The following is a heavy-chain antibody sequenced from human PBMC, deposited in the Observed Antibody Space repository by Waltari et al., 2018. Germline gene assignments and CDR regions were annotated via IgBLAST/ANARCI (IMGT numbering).Heavy chain of an antibody. J-gene: IGHJ5*02. CDR3: ARDFVVRGAWGSSWFDP. CDR2: IYYSGST. Sequence: QVQLQESGPGLVKPSETLSLTCTVSGGSISSYYWSWNRQPPGKGLEWIGYIYYSGSTNYNPSLKSRVTISVDTSKNQFSLKLSSVTAADTAVYYCARDFVVRGAWGSSWFDPWGQGTLVTVSS. D-gene: IGHD3-10*01. CDR1: GGSISSYY. V-gene: IGHV4-59*01.